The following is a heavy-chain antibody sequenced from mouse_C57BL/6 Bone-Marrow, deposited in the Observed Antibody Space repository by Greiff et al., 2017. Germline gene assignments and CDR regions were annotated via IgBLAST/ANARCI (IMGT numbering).Heavy chain of an antibody. V-gene: IGHV5-6*01. J-gene: IGHJ3*01. CDR1: GFTFSSYG. CDR3: ARHGSSLAWFAY. D-gene: IGHD1-1*01. Sequence: EVQVVESGGDLVKPGGSLKLSCAASGFTFSSYGMSWVRQTPDKRLEWVATISSGGSYTYYPDSVKGRFTSSRDNAKNTLYLQMSSLKSEDTAMYYCARHGSSLAWFAYWGQGTLVTVSA. CDR2: ISSGGSYT.